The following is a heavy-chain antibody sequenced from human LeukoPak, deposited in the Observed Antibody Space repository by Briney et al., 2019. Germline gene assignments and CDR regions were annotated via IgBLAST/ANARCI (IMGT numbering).Heavy chain of an antibody. CDR3: ARAMDIVEQQLPLVY. D-gene: IGHD6-13*01. V-gene: IGHV3-30*04. CDR2: ISYDGSNK. J-gene: IGHJ4*02. Sequence: GGSLRLSCAASGFTFSSYAMHWVRQAPGKGLEWVAVISYDGSNKYYADSVKGRFTISRDNSKNTLYLQMNSLRAEDTAVYYCARAMDIVEQQLPLVYWGQGTLVTVSS. CDR1: GFTFSSYA.